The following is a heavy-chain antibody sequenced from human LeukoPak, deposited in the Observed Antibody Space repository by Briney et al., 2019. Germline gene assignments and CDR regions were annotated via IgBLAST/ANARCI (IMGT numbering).Heavy chain of an antibody. CDR3: ARDQRGLRYFDWLFGY. J-gene: IGHJ4*02. CDR1: GFTFSSAW. Sequence: GGSLRLSCAASGFTFSSAWMNWVRQAPGKGLEWVGRIKSKTDGGTTDYAAPVKGRFTISRDNSKNTLYLQMNSLRAEDTAVYYCARDQRGLRYFDWLFGYWGQGTLVTVSS. V-gene: IGHV3-15*07. D-gene: IGHD3-9*01. CDR2: IKSKTDGGTT.